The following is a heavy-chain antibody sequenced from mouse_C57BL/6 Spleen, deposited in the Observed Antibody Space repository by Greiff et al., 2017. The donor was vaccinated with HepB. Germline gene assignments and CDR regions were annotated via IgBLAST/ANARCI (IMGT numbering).Heavy chain of an antibody. D-gene: IGHD1-1*01. CDR1: GYTFTNYW. Sequence: VQLQQSGAELVRPGTSVKMSCKASGYTFTNYWIGWAKQRPGHGLEWIGDIYPGGGYTNYNEKFKGKATLPADKSSSTAYMQFSSLTSEDSAIYYCARGDGSSHWYFDVWGTGTTVTVSS. CDR3: ARGDGSSHWYFDV. V-gene: IGHV1-63*01. J-gene: IGHJ1*03. CDR2: IYPGGGYT.